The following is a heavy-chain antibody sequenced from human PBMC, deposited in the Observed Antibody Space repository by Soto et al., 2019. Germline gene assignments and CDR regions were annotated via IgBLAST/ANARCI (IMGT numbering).Heavy chain of an antibody. J-gene: IGHJ4*02. Sequence: ASVKVSCKASGYTFTSYGISWVRQAPGQGLEWMGWISAYNGNTNYAQKLQGRVTMTIDTSTSTAYMELRSLRSDDTAVYYCARGGDYGDRSIDFDYWGQGTLVTVSS. D-gene: IGHD4-17*01. V-gene: IGHV1-18*01. CDR3: ARGGDYGDRSIDFDY. CDR1: GYTFTSYG. CDR2: ISAYNGNT.